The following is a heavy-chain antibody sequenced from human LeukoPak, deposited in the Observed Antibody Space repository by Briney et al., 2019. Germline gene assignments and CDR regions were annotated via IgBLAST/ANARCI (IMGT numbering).Heavy chain of an antibody. CDR1: GFTVSSNY. D-gene: IGHD2-15*01. J-gene: IGHJ6*02. V-gene: IGHV3-66*02. Sequence: QSGGSLRLSCAASGFTVSSNYMSWVRQAPGKGLEGGSVIYSGGSTYYSDAVKGRFTISRDNSKNTLYLQMNSLRAEDTAVYYCASRDIVVVVAEDYYGMDVWGQGPTVTVSS. CDR2: IYSGGST. CDR3: ASRDIVVVVAEDYYGMDV.